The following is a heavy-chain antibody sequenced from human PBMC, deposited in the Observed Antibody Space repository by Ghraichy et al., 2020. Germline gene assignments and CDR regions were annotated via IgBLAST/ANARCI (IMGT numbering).Heavy chain of an antibody. CDR1: GFTVSSNY. CDR2: IYSGGST. D-gene: IGHD3-3*01. V-gene: IGHV3-53*01. J-gene: IGHJ6*02. CDR3: ARASPNDFWSGSHGMDV. Sequence: GGSLRLSCAASGFTVSSNYMSWVRQAPGKGLEWVSVIYSGGSTYYADSVKGRFTISRDNSKNTLYLQMNSLRAEDTAVYYCARASPNDFWSGSHGMDVWGQGTTVTVSS.